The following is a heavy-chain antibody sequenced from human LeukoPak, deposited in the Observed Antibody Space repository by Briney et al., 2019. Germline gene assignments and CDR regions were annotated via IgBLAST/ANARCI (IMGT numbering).Heavy chain of an antibody. Sequence: GASVKVSCKASGYTFTSYYMHWVRQAPGQGLEWMGVINLSSGSTTYSQKFQVRVTMTRDTSTSTVYMELSILISEDTAVYYCARDLIAVTGFIDYWGQGTLVTVSS. CDR3: ARDLIAVTGFIDY. J-gene: IGHJ4*02. D-gene: IGHD6-19*01. V-gene: IGHV1-46*01. CDR2: INLSSGST. CDR1: GYTFTSYY.